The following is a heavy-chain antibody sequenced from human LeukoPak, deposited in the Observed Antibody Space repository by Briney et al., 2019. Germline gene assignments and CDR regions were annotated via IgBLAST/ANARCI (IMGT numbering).Heavy chain of an antibody. V-gene: IGHV3-30*04. CDR3: ASGGSHYLSDDAFDI. CDR1: GFTFSSYA. CDR2: ISYDGSNK. J-gene: IGHJ3*02. Sequence: GALRLSCAASGFTFSSYAMHWVRQAPGKGLEWVAVISYDGSNKYYADSVKGRFTISRDNSKNTLYLQMNSLRAEDTAVYYCASGGSHYLSDDAFDIWGQGTMVTVSS. D-gene: IGHD1-26*01.